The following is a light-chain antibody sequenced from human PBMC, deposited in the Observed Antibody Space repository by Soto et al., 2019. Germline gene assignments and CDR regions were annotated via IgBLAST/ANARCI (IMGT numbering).Light chain of an antibody. V-gene: IGKV3-11*01. CDR2: FAS. CDR3: QQRSSWPWT. J-gene: IGKJ1*01. CDR1: HSVGGL. Sequence: IVLTQSPATLSLSPGDRATLSCRASHSVGGLLAWYQQKPGQAPRLLIYFASNRATGIPDRFGGSGSGTDFTLTIDSLEPEDFGLFYCQQRSSWPWTFGQGTRVEMK.